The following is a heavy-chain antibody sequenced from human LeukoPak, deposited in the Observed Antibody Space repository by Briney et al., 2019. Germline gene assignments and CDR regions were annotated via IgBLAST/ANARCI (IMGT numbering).Heavy chain of an antibody. V-gene: IGHV3-30*04. J-gene: IGHJ5*02. CDR3: ARDLGPSGITGTNWFDH. CDR1: GFTFSSYA. D-gene: IGHD1-20*01. Sequence: PGRSLRLSCASSGFTFSSYAMHWVRQAPGKGLEWVAVISYDGSNKYYADSVKGRFTISRDNSKNTLYLQMNSLGAEDTAVYYCARDLGPSGITGTNWFDHWGQGTLVTVSS. CDR2: ISYDGSNK.